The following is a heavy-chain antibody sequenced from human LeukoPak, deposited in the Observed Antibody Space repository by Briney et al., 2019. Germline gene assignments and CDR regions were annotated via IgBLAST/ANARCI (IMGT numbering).Heavy chain of an antibody. D-gene: IGHD1-1*01. Sequence: PTGGSLRLSCAASGFTFDDYGMSWVRQAPGKGLEWVSGINWNGGSTGYADSVKGRFTISRDNAKNSLYLQMNSLRAEDTALYYCARRSRALERPFDYWGQGTLVTVSS. CDR3: ARRSRALERPFDY. CDR1: GFTFDDYG. V-gene: IGHV3-20*04. J-gene: IGHJ4*02. CDR2: INWNGGST.